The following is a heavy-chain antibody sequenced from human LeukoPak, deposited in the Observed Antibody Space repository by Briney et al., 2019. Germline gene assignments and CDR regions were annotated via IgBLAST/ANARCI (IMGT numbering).Heavy chain of an antibody. V-gene: IGHV4-59*01. CDR2: IYYSGST. CDR3: ARDPDYGDDTGS. CDR1: GGSISGYY. J-gene: IGHJ4*02. Sequence: SETLSLTCTVSGGSISGYYWSWIRQPPGKGLEWIGYIYYSGSTNYNPSLKSRVTISVDTSKNQFSLKLSSVTAADTAVYYCARDPDYGDDTGSWGQGTLVTVSS. D-gene: IGHD4-17*01.